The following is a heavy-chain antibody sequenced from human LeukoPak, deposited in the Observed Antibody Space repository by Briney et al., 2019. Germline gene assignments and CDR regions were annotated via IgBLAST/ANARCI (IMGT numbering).Heavy chain of an antibody. V-gene: IGHV1-46*01. D-gene: IGHD3-10*01. CDR1: GYTFTSYY. CDR3: ARFGAEDAFDI. Sequence: GASVKVSCKASGYTFTSYYMHWVRQAPGQGLEWMGIINPSGGSTSYAQKFQGRVTMTRDMSTSTVYMELSSLRSDDTAVYYCARFGAEDAFDIWGQGTMVTVSS. CDR2: INPSGGST. J-gene: IGHJ3*02.